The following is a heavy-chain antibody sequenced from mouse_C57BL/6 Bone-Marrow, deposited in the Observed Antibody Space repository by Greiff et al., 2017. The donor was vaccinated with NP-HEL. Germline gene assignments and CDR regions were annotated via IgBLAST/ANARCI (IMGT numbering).Heavy chain of an antibody. D-gene: IGHD2-3*01. CDR3: THDGYYDWYFDV. CDR1: GFNIKDDY. CDR2: IDPETGDT. J-gene: IGHJ1*03. V-gene: IGHV14-4*01. Sequence: EVQLQQSGAELVRPGASVKLSCTASGFNIKDDYMHWVKQRPEQGLEWIGWIDPETGDTEYASKFQGKATITADTSSNTDYLQLSTVTSEDTAVYYWTHDGYYDWYFDVWGTGTTVTVSS.